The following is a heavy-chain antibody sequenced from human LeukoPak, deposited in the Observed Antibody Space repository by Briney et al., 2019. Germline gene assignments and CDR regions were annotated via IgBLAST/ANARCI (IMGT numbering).Heavy chain of an antibody. CDR3: ARGSPRGYYFDY. CDR2: TYYRSKWYN. Sequence: SQTLSLTCAISGDSVSSNSAAWNWIRQSPSRGLEWLGRTYYRSKWYNDYAVSVKSRISINPDTSKNQFSLQLNSVNPQDTAVYYCARGSPRGYYFDYWGQGTLVTVSS. V-gene: IGHV6-1*01. J-gene: IGHJ4*02. D-gene: IGHD3-10*01. CDR1: GDSVSSNSAA.